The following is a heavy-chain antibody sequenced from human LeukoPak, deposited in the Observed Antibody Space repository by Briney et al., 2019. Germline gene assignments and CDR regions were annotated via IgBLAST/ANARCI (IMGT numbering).Heavy chain of an antibody. Sequence: GESLKISCXGSGYSFTNYWIGWVRQMTGKGLEWMGIIFPGDSDTRYSPSFQGQVTIPVDKSISTAYLQWSSLKASDTAMYYCARHSRPNWFDPWGQGTLVTVSS. V-gene: IGHV5-51*01. J-gene: IGHJ5*02. CDR1: GYSFTNYW. CDR2: IFPGDSDT. CDR3: ARHSRPNWFDP.